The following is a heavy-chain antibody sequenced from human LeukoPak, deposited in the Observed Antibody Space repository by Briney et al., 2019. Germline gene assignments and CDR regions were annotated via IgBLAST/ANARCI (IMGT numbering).Heavy chain of an antibody. D-gene: IGHD3-10*02. CDR2: IEQDGSDK. J-gene: IGHJ6*04. Sequence: GGSLRLSCAASGFTFRSYWMSWVRQAPGKGLEWVANIEQDGSDKHYVDSVKGRFTISRDNAKNSLYLQMNSLRAEDTAVYYCAELGITMIGGVWGKGTTVTISS. CDR3: AELGITMIGGV. V-gene: IGHV3-7*01. CDR1: GFTFRSYW.